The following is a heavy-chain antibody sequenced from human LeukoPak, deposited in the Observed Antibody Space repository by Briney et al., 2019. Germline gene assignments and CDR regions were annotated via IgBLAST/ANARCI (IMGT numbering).Heavy chain of an antibody. Sequence: SVKVSCKASGGTFSSYAISWVRQAPGQGLEWMGGIIPIFGTANYAQKFQGRVTITADESTSTAYMELSSLRSEDTAVYYCARGRPYSSGWYSLDYWGQGTLSPSPQ. D-gene: IGHD6-19*01. CDR1: GGTFSSYA. J-gene: IGHJ4*02. V-gene: IGHV1-69*13. CDR2: IIPIFGTA. CDR3: ARGRPYSSGWYSLDY.